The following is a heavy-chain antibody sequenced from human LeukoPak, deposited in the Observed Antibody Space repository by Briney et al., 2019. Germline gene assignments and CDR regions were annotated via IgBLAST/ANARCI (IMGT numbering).Heavy chain of an antibody. D-gene: IGHD6-13*01. CDR2: IYTSGST. V-gene: IGHV4-4*09. Sequence: SETLSLTCTVSGGSISSYYWSWIRQPPEKGLEWIGYIYTSGSTNYNPSLKSRVTISVDTSKNQFSLKLTSVTAADTAVYYCARDGYSTPDVWGQGTTVTVSS. CDR1: GGSISSYY. CDR3: ARDGYSTPDV. J-gene: IGHJ6*02.